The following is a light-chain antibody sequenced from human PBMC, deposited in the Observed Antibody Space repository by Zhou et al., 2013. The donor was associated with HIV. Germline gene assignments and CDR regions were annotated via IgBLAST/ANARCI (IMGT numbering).Light chain of an antibody. CDR1: QSISTY. Sequence: DIQMTQSPSSLSASVGDRVTITCRASQSISTYLNWYRQRPGKAPKLLVYGASNLRGGVSSRFSGSGSGTQFTFNISSLQSEDFATYYCQQSYSSPFTFGGGTKVEVK. J-gene: IGKJ4*01. CDR3: QQSYSSPFT. CDR2: GAS. V-gene: IGKV1-39*01.